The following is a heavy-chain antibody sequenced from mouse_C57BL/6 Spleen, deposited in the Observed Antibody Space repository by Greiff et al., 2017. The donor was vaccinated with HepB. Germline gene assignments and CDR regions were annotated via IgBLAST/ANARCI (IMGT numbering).Heavy chain of an antibody. CDR1: GYTFTDYY. D-gene: IGHD1-1*01. V-gene: IGHV1-19*01. J-gene: IGHJ2*01. CDR3: AREATTVVASFDY. CDR2: INPYNGGT. Sequence: VQLQQSGPVLVKPGASVKMSCKASGYTFTDYYMNWVKQSHGKSLEWIGVINPYNGGTSYNQKFKGKATLTVDKSSSTAYMELNSLTSEDSAVYYCAREATTVVASFDYWGQGTTLTVSS.